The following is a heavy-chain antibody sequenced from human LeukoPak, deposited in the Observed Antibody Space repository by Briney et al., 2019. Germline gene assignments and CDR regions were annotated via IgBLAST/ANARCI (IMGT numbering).Heavy chain of an antibody. Sequence: ASVEVSCKASGYTFIDYYMHWVRQAPGQGLEWMGRINPRSGGTNYAQKFQDRVTMTRDTSISTACMELSRLKFDDTAVFYCARGSISSGDWFDPWGQGTLVTVSS. D-gene: IGHD6-6*01. CDR2: INPRSGGT. V-gene: IGHV1-2*06. CDR3: ARGSISSGDWFDP. CDR1: GYTFIDYY. J-gene: IGHJ5*02.